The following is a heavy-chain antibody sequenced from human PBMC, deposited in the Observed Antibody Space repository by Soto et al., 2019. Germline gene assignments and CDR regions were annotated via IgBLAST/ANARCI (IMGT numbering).Heavy chain of an antibody. V-gene: IGHV3-11*06. CDR3: ARVCRYYYDSSGYYYLEYFDY. D-gene: IGHD3-22*01. CDR1: GFTFSDYY. Sequence: PGGSLRLSCAASGFTFSDYYMSWIRQVPGKGLKGVSYISSSSSYTNYADSVKGRFTISRDNAKNSLYLQMNSLRAEDTAVYYCARVCRYYYDSSGYYYLEYFDYWGQGTLVTVSS. J-gene: IGHJ4*02. CDR2: ISSSSSYT.